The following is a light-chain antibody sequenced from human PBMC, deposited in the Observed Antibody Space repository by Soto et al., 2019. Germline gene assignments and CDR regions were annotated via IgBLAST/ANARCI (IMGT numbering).Light chain of an antibody. Sequence: EIVMTQSPATLSVSPGERATLSCRASQNILSNLAWYQQKPGQAPRLLIYGASTTATGIPARFSGSGSGTEFTLTISSLQSEDFEIYYCQQYNNWPITFGQGTRLEIK. CDR3: QQYNNWPIT. V-gene: IGKV3-15*01. CDR1: QNILSN. CDR2: GAS. J-gene: IGKJ5*01.